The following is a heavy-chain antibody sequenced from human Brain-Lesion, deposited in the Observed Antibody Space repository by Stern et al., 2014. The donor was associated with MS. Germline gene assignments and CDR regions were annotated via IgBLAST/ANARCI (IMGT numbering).Heavy chain of an antibody. D-gene: IGHD1-14*01. CDR2: IYHSGGT. CDR3: ARELPDLNAFDI. J-gene: IGHJ3*02. Sequence: QVQLQQSGPGLVKPSGTLSLTCAVSGGSISSSNWWSWVRQSPGKGLEWIGVIYHSGGTKYSPSFESRVIISVDKSKNQFSLKLSYVTAADTAVYYCARELPDLNAFDIWGQGTMVTVSS. CDR1: GGSISSSNW. V-gene: IGHV4-4*02.